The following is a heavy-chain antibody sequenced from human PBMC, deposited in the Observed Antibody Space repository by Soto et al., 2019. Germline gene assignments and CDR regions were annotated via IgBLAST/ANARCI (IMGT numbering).Heavy chain of an antibody. Sequence: QVQLVESGGGLVKPGGSLRLSCAASGFTFSDYYMSWIRQAPGKGLEWVSYISSSGSTIYYADSVKGRFTISRDNAKNSQYLQMNSLGAEDTAVYYCAREPLTGTTYYYYYGMDVWGQGTTVTVSS. D-gene: IGHD1-20*01. CDR3: AREPLTGTTYYYYYGMDV. J-gene: IGHJ6*02. CDR1: GFTFSDYY. CDR2: ISSSGSTI. V-gene: IGHV3-11*01.